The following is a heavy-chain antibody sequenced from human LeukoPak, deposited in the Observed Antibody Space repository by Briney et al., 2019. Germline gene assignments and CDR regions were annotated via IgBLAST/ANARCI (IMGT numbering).Heavy chain of an antibody. D-gene: IGHD2-15*01. Sequence: PSETLSLTCTVSGYSISSGYYWGWIRQPPGKGLEWIGSIYHSGSTYYNPSLKSRVTISVDTSKNQFSLKLSSVTAADTAVYYCARDLAVVVVAATPFLSNWFDPWGQGTLVTVSS. CDR1: GYSISSGYY. V-gene: IGHV4-38-2*02. CDR2: IYHSGST. CDR3: ARDLAVVVVAATPFLSNWFDP. J-gene: IGHJ5*02.